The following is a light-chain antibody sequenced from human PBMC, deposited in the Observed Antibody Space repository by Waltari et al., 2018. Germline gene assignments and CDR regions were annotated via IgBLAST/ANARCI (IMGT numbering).Light chain of an antibody. CDR3: QSYDRSLSGSVM. CDR2: DTN. Sequence: QSVLTPPPSVSGAPGQRVTISCTGSSSNVGTGYAVHWYIPRPGSAPQLLIYDTNDRPLGVPDRFSGSRSGTSASLAITGLQAEDEADYYCQSYDRSLSGSVMFGGGTKLTVL. J-gene: IGLJ3*02. CDR1: SSNVGTGYA. V-gene: IGLV1-40*01.